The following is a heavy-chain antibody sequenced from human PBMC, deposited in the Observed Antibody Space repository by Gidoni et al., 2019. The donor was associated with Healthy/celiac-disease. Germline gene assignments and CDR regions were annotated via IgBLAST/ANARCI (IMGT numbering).Heavy chain of an antibody. CDR2: IYYSGGT. CDR3: ATPSVESGRDPDAFDI. V-gene: IGHV4-39*01. D-gene: IGHD2-15*01. Sequence: QLQLQESGPGLVKPSETLSLTCTVSGGSIISSSYYWGWIRQPPGKGLEWIGSIYYSGGTYYNPSLKSRVTISVDTSKNQFSLKLSSVTAADTAVYYCATPSVESGRDPDAFDIWGQGTMITVSS. J-gene: IGHJ3*02. CDR1: GGSIISSSYY.